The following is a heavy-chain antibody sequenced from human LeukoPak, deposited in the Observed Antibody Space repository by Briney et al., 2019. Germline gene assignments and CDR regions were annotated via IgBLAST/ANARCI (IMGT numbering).Heavy chain of an antibody. Sequence: GGSLRLSCTVSGLTFGDYGMSWFRQAPGKGLEWVGFIRSKAYGGTTEYAASVKGRFTISRDDSKSIAYLQMNSLKTEDTAVYYCTRSRRVYCGGDCYSFDYWGQGTLVTVSS. D-gene: IGHD2-21*02. CDR1: GLTFGDYG. CDR3: TRSRRVYCGGDCYSFDY. J-gene: IGHJ4*02. V-gene: IGHV3-49*03. CDR2: IRSKAYGGTT.